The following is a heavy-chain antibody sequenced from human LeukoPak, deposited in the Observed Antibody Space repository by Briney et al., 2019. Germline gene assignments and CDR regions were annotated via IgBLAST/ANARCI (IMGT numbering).Heavy chain of an antibody. Sequence: SETLSLTCTVSGGSISSSTYYWGWIRQPPGRGLEWIASVSYTGSTTYNPSLKSRVTKSVDTSKTQFSLKLSSVTAADTAVYYCAKSRKYGAVTTYSWFDPWGRGTLVIVSS. V-gene: IGHV4-39*01. CDR1: GGSISSSTYY. J-gene: IGHJ5*02. CDR3: AKSRKYGAVTTYSWFDP. D-gene: IGHD4-17*01. CDR2: VSYTGST.